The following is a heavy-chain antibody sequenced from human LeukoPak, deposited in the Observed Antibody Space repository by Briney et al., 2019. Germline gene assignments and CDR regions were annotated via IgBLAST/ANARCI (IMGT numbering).Heavy chain of an antibody. Sequence: PGRSLRLSCAASGFTFSSYGMHWVRQAPGKGLEWVAVISYDGSNKYYADSVKGRFTISRDNSKNTLYLQMNSLRAEDTAVYYCAKMATGHWSQGTLVTVSS. J-gene: IGHJ4*02. CDR3: AKMATGH. D-gene: IGHD5-24*01. CDR1: GFTFSSYG. CDR2: ISYDGSNK. V-gene: IGHV3-30*18.